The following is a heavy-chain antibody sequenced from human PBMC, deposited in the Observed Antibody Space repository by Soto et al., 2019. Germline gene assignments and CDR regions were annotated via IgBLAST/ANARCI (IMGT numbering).Heavy chain of an antibody. CDR2: IYSGGST. J-gene: IGHJ3*02. CDR3: ARNYDSTAGGAFDI. D-gene: IGHD3-22*01. V-gene: IGHV3-53*01. Sequence: EVQLVESGGGLIQPGGSLRLSCAASGFTVSSNYMSWVRQAPGKGLEWVSVIYSGGSTYYADSVKGRFTISRDNSTNTLYLQMNSLRAEDTGVYYCARNYDSTAGGAFDIWGQGTMVTVSS. CDR1: GFTVSSNY.